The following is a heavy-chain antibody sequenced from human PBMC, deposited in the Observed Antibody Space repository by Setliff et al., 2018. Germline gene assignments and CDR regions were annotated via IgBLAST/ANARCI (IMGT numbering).Heavy chain of an antibody. J-gene: IGHJ3*02. Sequence: PSETLSLTCTVSGGSISSSSYYWGWIRQPPGKGLEWIGSIYYSGSTYYNPSLKSRVTISVDTSKNQFSLKLSSVTAADTAVYYCAREVTGSSSWFDGAFDIWGQGTMVTVSS. CDR1: GGSISSSSYY. D-gene: IGHD6-13*01. CDR3: AREVTGSSSWFDGAFDI. V-gene: IGHV4-39*07. CDR2: IYYSGST.